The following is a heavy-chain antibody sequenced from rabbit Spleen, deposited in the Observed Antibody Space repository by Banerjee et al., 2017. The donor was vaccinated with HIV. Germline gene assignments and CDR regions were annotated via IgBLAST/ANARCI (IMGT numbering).Heavy chain of an antibody. CDR2: IDTSDGDT. Sequence: QQRLVESGGGLVKPGASLTLTCKASGFSFSNKAVMCWVRQAPGKGLEWIACIDTSDGDTDYANWPKGRFTISKTSSTTVTLQMTSLTAADTATYFCARDTSTSFSTYGMDLWGQGTLVTVS. J-gene: IGHJ6*01. CDR1: GFSFSNKAV. V-gene: IGHV1S45*01. CDR3: ARDTSTSFSTYGMDL. D-gene: IGHD1-1*01.